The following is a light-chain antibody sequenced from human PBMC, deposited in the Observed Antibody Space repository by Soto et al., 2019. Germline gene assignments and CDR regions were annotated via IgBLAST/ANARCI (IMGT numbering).Light chain of an antibody. CDR3: RSYDSSLSGSV. V-gene: IGLV1-40*01. J-gene: IGLJ2*01. Sequence: QSVLTQPPSVSGAPGQRVTISCTGSSSNIGAHYDVHWYQQLPGTAPKLLIYNNNNRPSGVPDRFSGSKSGTSASLAITGLQTEDEADYYCRSYDSSLSGSVFGGGTKLTVL. CDR2: NNN. CDR1: SSNIGAHYD.